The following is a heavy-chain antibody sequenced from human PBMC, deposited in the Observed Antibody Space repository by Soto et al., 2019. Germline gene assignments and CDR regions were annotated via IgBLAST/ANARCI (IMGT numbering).Heavy chain of an antibody. CDR2: IDPSDSYT. CDR3: ARDRIRDYDYYYYGMDV. V-gene: IGHV5-10-1*04. D-gene: IGHD4-17*01. Sequence: GESLKISCKGSGYSFTSYWISWVRQMPGKGLEWMGRIDPSDSYTNYSPSFQGWVTMTRDTSISTAYMELSRLRSDDTAVYYCARDRIRDYDYYYYGMDVWGQGTTVTVS. J-gene: IGHJ6*02. CDR1: GYSFTSYW.